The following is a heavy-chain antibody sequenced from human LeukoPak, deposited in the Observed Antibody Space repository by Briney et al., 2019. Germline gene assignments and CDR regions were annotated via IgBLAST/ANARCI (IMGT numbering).Heavy chain of an antibody. CDR2: NYYSGST. J-gene: IGHJ3*02. CDR3: ARTVSTTIAFDI. CDR1: GGSISNYY. D-gene: IGHD4-11*01. Sequence: SETLSLTCTASGGSISNYYWSWIRQPPENGLEWTGNNYYSGSTNYNPSLKSRVTISVATSKCQCSLKLSSMTASGTPVYYCARTVSTTIAFDIWGQGTMVTVPS. V-gene: IGHV4-59*01.